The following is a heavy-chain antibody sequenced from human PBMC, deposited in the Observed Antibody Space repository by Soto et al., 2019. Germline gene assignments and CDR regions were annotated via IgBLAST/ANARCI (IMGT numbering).Heavy chain of an antibody. CDR2: IYYSGST. Sequence: PSETLSLTCTVSGGSISSYYWSWIRQPPGKGLEWIGYIYYSGSTNYNPSLKSRVTISVDTSKNQFSLKLSSVTAADTAVYYCATDNHYYYGSSGYPTLGYWGQGTLVTVSS. V-gene: IGHV4-59*01. J-gene: IGHJ4*02. CDR3: ATDNHYYYGSSGYPTLGY. D-gene: IGHD3-22*01. CDR1: GGSISSYY.